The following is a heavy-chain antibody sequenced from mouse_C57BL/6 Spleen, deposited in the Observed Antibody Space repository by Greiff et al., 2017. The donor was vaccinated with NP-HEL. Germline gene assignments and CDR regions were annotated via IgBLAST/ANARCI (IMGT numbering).Heavy chain of an antibody. CDR1: GFTFSDYG. CDR2: ISSGSSTI. Sequence: EVQLVESGGGLVKPGGSLKLSCAASGFTFSDYGMHWVRQAPEKGLEWVAYISSGSSTIYYADTVKGRFTLSRDNAKNTLFLQVTSLRSEDTAMYYCAGRYAMDYWGQGTSVTVSS. CDR3: AGRYAMDY. V-gene: IGHV5-17*01. J-gene: IGHJ4*01.